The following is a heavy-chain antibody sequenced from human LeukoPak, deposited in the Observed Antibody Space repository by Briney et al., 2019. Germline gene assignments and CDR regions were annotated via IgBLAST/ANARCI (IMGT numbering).Heavy chain of an antibody. CDR3: AKDQTWAPFDY. D-gene: IGHD1-26*01. CDR1: GFTFSSYA. CDR2: ISYDGSNK. Sequence: GGSLRLSCAASGFTFSSYAMHWVRQAPGKGLEWVAVISYDGSNKYYADSVKGQFTISRDNSKNTLYLQMNSLRAEDTAVYYCAKDQTWAPFDYWGQGTLVTVSS. V-gene: IGHV3-30-3*01. J-gene: IGHJ4*02.